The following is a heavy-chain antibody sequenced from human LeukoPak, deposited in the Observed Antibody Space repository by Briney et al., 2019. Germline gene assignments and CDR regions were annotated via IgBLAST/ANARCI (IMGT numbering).Heavy chain of an antibody. CDR2: IYSGGST. D-gene: IGHD6-13*01. CDR1: GFTVSSNY. Sequence: GGSLRLSCAASGFTVSSNYISWVRQAPGKGLEWVSIIYSGGSTYYEDSVKGRFTISRDNSKNTVYLQMNSLRAEDTAVYYCGRTTAGSGNWFDPWGQGTLVTVSP. J-gene: IGHJ5*02. CDR3: GRTTAGSGNWFDP. V-gene: IGHV3-53*01.